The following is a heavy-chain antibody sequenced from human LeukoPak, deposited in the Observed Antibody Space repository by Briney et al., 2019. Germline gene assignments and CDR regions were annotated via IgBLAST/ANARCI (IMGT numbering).Heavy chain of an antibody. V-gene: IGHV4-31*03. D-gene: IGHD6-13*01. CDR2: IYYSGST. Sequence: SETLSLTCTVSGGSISSGGYYWSWIRQHPGKGLEWIGYIYYSGSTYYNPSLKSRVTISVDTSKNQFSLKLSSVTAADTAVYYCARDRRRGIAANWGQGTLVTVSS. CDR3: ARDRRRGIAAN. J-gene: IGHJ4*02. CDR1: GGSISSGGYY.